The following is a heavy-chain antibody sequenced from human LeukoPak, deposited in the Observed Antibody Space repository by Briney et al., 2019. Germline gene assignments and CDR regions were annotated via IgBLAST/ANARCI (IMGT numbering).Heavy chain of an antibody. CDR2: MNPNSGNT. CDR1: GYTFTSYD. D-gene: IGHD1-7*01. Sequence: ASVKVSCKASGYTFTSYDINWVRQATGQGLEWMGWMNPNSGNTGYAQKFQGRATMARNTSISTAYMELSSLRSEDTAVYYCARGARITGTSWFDPWGQGTLVTVSS. V-gene: IGHV1-8*01. J-gene: IGHJ5*02. CDR3: ARGARITGTSWFDP.